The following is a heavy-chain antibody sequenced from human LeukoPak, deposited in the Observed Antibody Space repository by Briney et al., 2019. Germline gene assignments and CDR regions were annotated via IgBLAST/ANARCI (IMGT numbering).Heavy chain of an antibody. Sequence: GGSLRLSCAASGFTFSTYGMNWVRQAPGKGLEWVSVISGSGGNTYYADSVKGRFTISRDNSKNTLYLQMNSLRDEDTAVYYCAKEYSVRNQFDHWGQGTLVAVPS. CDR2: ISGSGGNT. V-gene: IGHV3-23*01. D-gene: IGHD1-14*01. CDR3: AKEYSVRNQFDH. CDR1: GFTFSTYG. J-gene: IGHJ4*02.